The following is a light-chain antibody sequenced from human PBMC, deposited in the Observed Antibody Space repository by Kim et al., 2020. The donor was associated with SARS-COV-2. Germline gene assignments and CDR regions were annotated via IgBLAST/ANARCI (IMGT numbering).Light chain of an antibody. CDR1: HDIGTF. Sequence: DIQMTQSPSHVTASVGDRVSITCRASHDIGTFLAWYQQRPGRAPKLLIYSASNLESGVPSRFSGSGSGTEFTLTISSLQPEDIATYYCQQPTSFPLTFGGGTKVEIK. J-gene: IGKJ4*01. CDR2: SAS. V-gene: IGKV1-12*01. CDR3: QQPTSFPLT.